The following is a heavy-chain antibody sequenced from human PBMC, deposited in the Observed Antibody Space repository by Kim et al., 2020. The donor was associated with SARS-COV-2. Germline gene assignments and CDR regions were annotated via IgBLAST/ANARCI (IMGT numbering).Heavy chain of an antibody. CDR3: ARDGGILYYGARGGMDV. Sequence: ASVKVSCKASGYTFTSYYMHWVRQAPGQGLEWMGIINPSGGSTSYAQKFQGRVTMTRDTSTSTVYMELSSLRSEDTAVYYCARDGGILYYGARGGMDVWGQGTTVTVSS. CDR1: GYTFTSYY. CDR2: INPSGGST. J-gene: IGHJ6*02. V-gene: IGHV1-46*01. D-gene: IGHD3-3*01.